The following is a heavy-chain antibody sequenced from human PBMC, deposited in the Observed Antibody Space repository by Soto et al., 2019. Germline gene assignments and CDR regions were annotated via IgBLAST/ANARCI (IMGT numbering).Heavy chain of an antibody. CDR3: ARDVGTQMDFWSTSGMDV. CDR1: GLSFGDDA. D-gene: IGHD3-3*01. V-gene: IGHV3-30-3*01. J-gene: IGHJ6*02. CDR2: ITYDGSTK. Sequence: PGGSLRLSCAASGLSFGDDAMHWVRQAPGKGLEWVAVITYDGSTKFYADSVRGRFTISRDNSKSTLYLQMASLISKDTAVYYCARDVGTQMDFWSTSGMDVWGQGTTVTVSS.